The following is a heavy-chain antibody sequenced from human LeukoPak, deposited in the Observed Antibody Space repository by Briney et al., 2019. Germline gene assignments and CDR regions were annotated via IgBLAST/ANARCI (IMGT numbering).Heavy chain of an antibody. CDR2: INPNSGGT. CDR3: ARDRVSGGNDY. V-gene: IGHV1-2*02. D-gene: IGHD3-10*01. CDR1: GYTFTGYY. Sequence: ASVKVSCKASGYTFTGYYMHWVRQAPGQGLEWMGWINPNSGGTNYAQKFQGRVTMTRDTSISTVYMELTRLRSDDTAVYYCARDRVSGGNDYWGQGTLVTVSS. J-gene: IGHJ4*02.